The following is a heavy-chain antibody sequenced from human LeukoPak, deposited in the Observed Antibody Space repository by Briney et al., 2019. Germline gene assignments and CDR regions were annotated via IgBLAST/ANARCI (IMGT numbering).Heavy chain of an antibody. D-gene: IGHD6-19*01. Sequence: TSSETLSLTCTVSGGSISSSSYYWGWIRQPPGKGLEWIGSIYYSGDTYYNPSLKSRRVTISVDTSKDQFSLRLSSVTAADTAVYYCARHQWHYYYYMGVWGKGSTVTVSS. J-gene: IGHJ6*03. V-gene: IGHV4-39*01. CDR2: IYYSGDT. CDR3: ARHQWHYYYYMGV. CDR1: GGSISSSSYY.